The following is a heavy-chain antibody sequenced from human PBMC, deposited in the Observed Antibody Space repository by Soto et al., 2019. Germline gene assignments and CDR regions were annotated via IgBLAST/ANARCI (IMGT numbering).Heavy chain of an antibody. CDR1: GGSISRGGYY. Sequence: SETLSLTWTVSGGSISRGGYYWSWIRQHPGKGLEWIGYIYYSGSTYYNPSLKSRVTISVDTSKNQFSLKLSSVTAADTAVYYCARVGVGRSQLRYCSSNSYFKTPNAFDIWGQGTXVTVSS. CDR3: ARVGVGRSQLRYCSSNSYFKTPNAFDI. V-gene: IGHV4-31*02. CDR2: IYYSGST. D-gene: IGHD2-2*01. J-gene: IGHJ3*02.